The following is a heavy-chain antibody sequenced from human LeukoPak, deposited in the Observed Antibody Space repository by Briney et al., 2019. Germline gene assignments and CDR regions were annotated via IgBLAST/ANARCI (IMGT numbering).Heavy chain of an antibody. CDR1: GFTFDDYA. CDR3: AKDAPDLGDYPDY. J-gene: IGHJ4*02. D-gene: IGHD2-15*01. CDR2: TSGDGGST. Sequence: GGSLRLSCAASGFTFDDYAMYWVRQAPGKGLEWVSLTSGDGGSTYYADSVKGRFTISRDNSKNSLYLQMNSLRTEDTALYYCAKDAPDLGDYPDYWGQGTLVTVSS. V-gene: IGHV3-43*02.